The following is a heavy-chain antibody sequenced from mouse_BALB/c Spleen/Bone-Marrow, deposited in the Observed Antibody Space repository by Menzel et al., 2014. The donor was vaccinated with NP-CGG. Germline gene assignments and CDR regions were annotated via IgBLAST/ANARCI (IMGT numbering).Heavy chain of an antibody. J-gene: IGHJ1*01. CDR1: GFTFSDYY. Sequence: EVQLQQSGGGLVKPGGSLKLSCAASGFTFSDYYMYWVRQTPEKRLEWVATISDGGSYTYYPDSVKGRFTISRDNAKNSLYLQMSSLKSEDTAMYYCARVVTTATLYWYFGVWGAGTTVTVSS. CDR2: ISDGGSYT. V-gene: IGHV5-4*02. CDR3: ARVVTTATLYWYFGV. D-gene: IGHD1-2*01.